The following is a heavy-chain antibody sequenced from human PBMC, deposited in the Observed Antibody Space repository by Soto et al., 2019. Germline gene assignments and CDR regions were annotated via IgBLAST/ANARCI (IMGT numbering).Heavy chain of an antibody. V-gene: IGHV4-4*07. CDR2: IYTSGST. CDR1: GGSISSYY. Sequence: SETLSLTCTVSGGSISSYYWSWIRQPAGKGLEWIGRIYTSGSTNYNPSLKSRVTMSVDTSKNQFSPKLSSVTAADTAVYYCAREPGITMSLYDAFDIWGQGTMVTVSS. D-gene: IGHD3-10*02. J-gene: IGHJ3*02. CDR3: AREPGITMSLYDAFDI.